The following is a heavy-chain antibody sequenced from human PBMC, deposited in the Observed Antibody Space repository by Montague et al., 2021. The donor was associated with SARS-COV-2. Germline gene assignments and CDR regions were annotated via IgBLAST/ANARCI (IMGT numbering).Heavy chain of an antibody. CDR2: IYHSGST. D-gene: IGHD6-13*01. CDR1: GGSISSGNW. V-gene: IGHV4-4*02. Sequence: SETLSLTCAVSGGSISSGNWCSWVRQPPGKGLEWIGEIYHSGSTNYNPSLKSRVTISLDKSENQFSLNLSSATAADTAVYYCARFFSSWTDWGQGTLVTVSS. CDR3: ARFFSSWTD. J-gene: IGHJ4*02.